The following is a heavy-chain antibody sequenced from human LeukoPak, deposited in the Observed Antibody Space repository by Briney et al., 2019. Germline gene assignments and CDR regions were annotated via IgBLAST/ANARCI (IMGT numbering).Heavy chain of an antibody. CDR3: ARDGYYYNGMDV. J-gene: IGHJ6*02. CDR2: ISSSSSDI. CDR1: GFSFSSYS. Sequence: GGSLRLSCAASGFSFSSYSMNWVRQAPGKGLEWVSSISSSSSDIYYTDSVKGRFTISRDNAKNSLYLQMNRLRAEDTAVYYCARDGYYYNGMDVWGQGTTVTVSS. V-gene: IGHV3-21*01.